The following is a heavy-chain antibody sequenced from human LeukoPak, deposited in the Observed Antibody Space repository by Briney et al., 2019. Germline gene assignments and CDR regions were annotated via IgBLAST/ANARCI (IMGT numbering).Heavy chain of an antibody. V-gene: IGHV4-61*02. D-gene: IGHD6-6*01. J-gene: IGHJ5*02. CDR2: IHTSGSA. CDR3: ARGLATRPDWFDP. Sequence: PSQTLSLTCTVAGGSLSSGTFYWSWIRQPAGKGLEWIGRIHTSGSANSNPSLKSRVTISVDTSKNQLSLNLPSVTAADTAVYDCARGLATRPDWFDPWGQGTLVTVSS. CDR1: GGSLSSGTFY.